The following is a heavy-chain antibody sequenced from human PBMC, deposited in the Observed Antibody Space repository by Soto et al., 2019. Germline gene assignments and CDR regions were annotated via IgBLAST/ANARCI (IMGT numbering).Heavy chain of an antibody. J-gene: IGHJ4*01. CDR3: ARDLEVVTKTVFAF. D-gene: IGHD2-15*01. CDR2: ISSKSSYT. CDR1: GFTFGDFY. V-gene: IGHV3-11*06. Sequence: QVQLAESGGGLVKPGGSLRLSCETSGFTFGDFYMSWVRQAPGKGLEWVSFISSKSSYTHYADSVKGRFTITRDNAKNSLYLEMNGLRTEDTAVYYSARDLEVVTKTVFAFWGHGTLVTVSS.